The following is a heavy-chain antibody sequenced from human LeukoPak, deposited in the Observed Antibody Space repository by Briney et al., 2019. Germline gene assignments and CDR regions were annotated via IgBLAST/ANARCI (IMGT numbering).Heavy chain of an antibody. CDR1: GGSISSYY. CDR2: IYYSGST. Sequence: PSETLSLTCTVSGGSISSYYWSWIRQPPGKGLEWIGYIYYSGSTNYNPSLKSRVTISVDTSKNQFSLKLSSVTAADTAVYYCAREGYSSSWYTGRDAFDIWGQGTMVTVSS. V-gene: IGHV4-59*01. CDR3: AREGYSSSWYTGRDAFDI. D-gene: IGHD6-13*01. J-gene: IGHJ3*02.